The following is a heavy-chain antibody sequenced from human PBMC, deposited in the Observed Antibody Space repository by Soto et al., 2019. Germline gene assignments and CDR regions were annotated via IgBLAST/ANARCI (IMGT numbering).Heavy chain of an antibody. Sequence: SETLSLTCTVSGNSISDYYWSWIRQTPGKGLEWIGNIYYSGSISYNPSLESRVTISVDTSNNQFSLELSSVTAADTAVYFCARIRGSTIFGVDYYGMDVWGQGTTVTVSS. V-gene: IGHV4-59*01. CDR3: ARIRGSTIFGVDYYGMDV. CDR2: IYYSGSI. D-gene: IGHD3-3*01. CDR1: GNSISDYY. J-gene: IGHJ6*02.